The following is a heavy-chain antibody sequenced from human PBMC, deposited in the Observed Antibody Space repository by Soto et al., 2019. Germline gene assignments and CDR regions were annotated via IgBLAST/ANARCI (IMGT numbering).Heavy chain of an antibody. J-gene: IGHJ4*02. V-gene: IGHV4-39*01. Sequence: QLQLQESGPGLVKPSETLSLTCTVSGGSISSSSYYWGWIRQPPGKGLEWIGSIYYSGSTYYNPALKSRVTISVDTAQYQFSLKLSSVTAADTAVYYCMGDTAMVTFYWGQGTLVTVSS. CDR3: MGDTAMVTFY. CDR1: GGSISSSSYY. D-gene: IGHD5-18*01. CDR2: IYYSGST.